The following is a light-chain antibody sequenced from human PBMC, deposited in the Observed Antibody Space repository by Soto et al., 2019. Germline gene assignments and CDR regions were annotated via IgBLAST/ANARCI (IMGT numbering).Light chain of an antibody. Sequence: EIVLTQSPATLSLSPGERATLSCMASQSVTNYLVWYQQKPGQAPRLLIYDASNRATGIPARFSGSGSGTDFTLTISSLEPEDFAVYYCQQRYNWPPITFGQGTRLEI. CDR1: QSVTNY. J-gene: IGKJ5*01. V-gene: IGKV3-11*01. CDR3: QQRYNWPPIT. CDR2: DAS.